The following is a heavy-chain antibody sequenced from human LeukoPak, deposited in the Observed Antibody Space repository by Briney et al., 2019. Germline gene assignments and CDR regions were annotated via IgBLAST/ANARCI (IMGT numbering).Heavy chain of an antibody. CDR1: GGSISTSY. CDR2: INYSGGT. D-gene: IGHD6-13*01. V-gene: IGHV4-59*08. J-gene: IGHJ5*02. CDR3: GRREHQLGWFDP. Sequence: PSETLSLTCTVSGGSISTSYWSWIRQPPGKGLEWIGCINYSGGTKYNPSLKSRVTISVDTSKNQVSLKLSSVTAADTAVYYCGRREHQLGWFDPWGQGTLVTVSS.